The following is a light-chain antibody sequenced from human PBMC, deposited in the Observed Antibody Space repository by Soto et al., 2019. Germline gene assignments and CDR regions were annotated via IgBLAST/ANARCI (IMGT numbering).Light chain of an antibody. CDR2: DNN. V-gene: IGLV1-40*01. CDR3: QSYDSSLSGYV. CDR1: SSNIGAGYD. Sequence: QSALTQPPSVSGAQRQRVTISCTGSSSNIGAGYDVHWYQQLPGTAPKLLIYDNNNRPSGVPDRFSGSKSGTSASLAITGLQAEDEADYYCQSYDSSLSGYVFGTGTKVTVL. J-gene: IGLJ1*01.